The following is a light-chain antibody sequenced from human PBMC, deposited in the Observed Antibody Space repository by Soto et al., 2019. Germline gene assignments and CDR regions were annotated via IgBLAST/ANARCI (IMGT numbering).Light chain of an antibody. CDR3: YSYAGSYTFYV. CDR2: DVS. CDR1: SSDVGGYNL. V-gene: IGLV2-11*01. J-gene: IGLJ1*01. Sequence: QSALTQPRSVSGSPGQSVTISCTGTSSDVGGYNLVSWYQQHPGKAPKLMIYDVSKRPSGVPDRFSGSKSGNTASLTNSGLQAEDEADYYCYSYAGSYTFYVFGTGTKLTVL.